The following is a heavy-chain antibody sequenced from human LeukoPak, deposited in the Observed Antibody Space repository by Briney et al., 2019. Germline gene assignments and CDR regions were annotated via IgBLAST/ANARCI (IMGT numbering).Heavy chain of an antibody. CDR2: IRYDGSNK. CDR1: GFIFSSYS. J-gene: IGHJ1*01. D-gene: IGHD6-19*01. CDR3: ARGGKISLAGTRSSQYFQH. V-gene: IGHV3-30*02. Sequence: GGSLRLSCGASGFIFSSYSMHWVRQAPGKGLEWVAFIRYDGSNKYYRDSVKGRFTISRDNSKNTLYLQMNSLRAEDTAVYYCARGGKISLAGTRSSQYFQHWGQGTLVTVSS.